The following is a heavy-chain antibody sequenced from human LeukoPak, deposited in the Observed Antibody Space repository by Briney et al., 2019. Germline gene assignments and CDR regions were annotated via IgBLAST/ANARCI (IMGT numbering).Heavy chain of an antibody. CDR2: INPNSDGT. CDR1: GYTFTGYY. J-gene: IGHJ4*02. V-gene: IGHV1-2*02. CDR3: ARGTYYYDSSGYGFDY. Sequence: ASVKVSCKASGYTFTGYYMHWVRQAPGQGLEWMGWINPNSDGTNYAQKFQGRVTMTRDTSISTAYMELSRLRSDDTAVYYCARGTYYYDSSGYGFDYWGQGTLVTVSS. D-gene: IGHD3-22*01.